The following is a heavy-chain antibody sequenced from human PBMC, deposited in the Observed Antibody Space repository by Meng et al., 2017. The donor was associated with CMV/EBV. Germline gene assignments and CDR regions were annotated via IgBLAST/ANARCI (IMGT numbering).Heavy chain of an antibody. CDR1: GFTFSSYS. CDR3: ARLPGTGSGDKDV. D-gene: IGHD3-10*01. J-gene: IGHJ6*02. CDR2: ISSSSSYI. V-gene: IGHV3-21*01. Sequence: GGSLRLSCAASGFTFSSYSMNWVRQAPGKGLEWVSSISSSSSYIYYADSVKGRFTISRDNAKNSLYLRMNSLRAEDTAVYYCARLPGTGSGDKDVWGQGTTVTVSS.